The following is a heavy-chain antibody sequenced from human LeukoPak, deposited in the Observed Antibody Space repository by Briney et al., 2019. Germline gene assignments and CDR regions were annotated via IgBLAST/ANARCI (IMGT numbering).Heavy chain of an antibody. V-gene: IGHV4-34*01. Sequence: SSETLFLTCTVSGGSISSYYWSWIRQPPGKGLEWIGEINHSGSTNYNPSLKSRVTISVDTSKNQFSLKLSSVTAADTAVYYCARGVQLRYWGQGTLVTVSS. CDR1: GGSISSYY. D-gene: IGHD5-18*01. J-gene: IGHJ4*02. CDR3: ARGVQLRY. CDR2: INHSGST.